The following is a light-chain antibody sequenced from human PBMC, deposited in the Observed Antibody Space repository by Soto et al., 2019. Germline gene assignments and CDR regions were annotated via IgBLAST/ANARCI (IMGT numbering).Light chain of an antibody. CDR2: DDD. J-gene: IGLJ3*02. V-gene: IGLV1-51*01. CDR3: GTWDSSLSGGV. CDR1: SSNIGDDY. Sequence: QSVLTQPPSVSSAPGQKVTISCSGSSSNIGDDYVSWYQQFPGKAPRLLIYDDDKRPSGIPDRFSGSKSGTAATLEITGLQTGDEADYYCGTWDSSLSGGVFGGGTKVT.